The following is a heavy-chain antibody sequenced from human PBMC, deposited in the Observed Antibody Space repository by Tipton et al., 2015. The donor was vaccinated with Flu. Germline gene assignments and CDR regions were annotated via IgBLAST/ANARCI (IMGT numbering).Heavy chain of an antibody. V-gene: IGHV3-23*01. J-gene: IGHJ4*02. Sequence: CAASGFTFGNYGTTWDRQAPGKGLEWVSVISGSGGSTYYADSVKGRFTISRDNSKNTLYLQMNSLRAEDTALYYCARDQVPSYSGSYFPMGFDYWGQGTLVTVSS. CDR1: GFTFGNYG. CDR3: ARDQVPSYSGSYFPMGFDY. CDR2: ISGSGGST. D-gene: IGHD1-26*01.